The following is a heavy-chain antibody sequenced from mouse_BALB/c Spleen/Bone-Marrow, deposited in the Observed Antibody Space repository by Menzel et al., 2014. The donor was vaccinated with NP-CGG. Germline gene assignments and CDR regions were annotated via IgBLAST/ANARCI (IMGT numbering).Heavy chain of an antibody. V-gene: IGHV2-6-2*01. Sequence: QVKLQESGPDLVAPSQSLSLTCTVSGFSLTSYGLHWVRQPPGKGLEWLGVIWSDGSTTYNSALKSRLSISKDNSKRQVLLKMNSLQTDDTAMYYCARSGTDYAMDYWGQGTSVTVSS. CDR1: GFSLTSYG. J-gene: IGHJ4*01. CDR3: ARSGTDYAMDY. D-gene: IGHD4-1*01. CDR2: IWSDGST.